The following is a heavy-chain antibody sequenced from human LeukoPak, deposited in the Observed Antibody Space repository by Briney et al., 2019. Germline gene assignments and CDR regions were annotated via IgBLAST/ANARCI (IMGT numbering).Heavy chain of an antibody. V-gene: IGHV3-30*02. Sequence: GGSLRLSCAASGFPFSYYGMYWVRQAPGKVLEWVAFIRYDGNDKFYADSVKGRFAISRDTSRNTLYLQMNSLRAEDTAVYYCAKDLMRDRWFGESWGQGTLVTVSS. CDR1: GFPFSYYG. J-gene: IGHJ5*02. CDR3: AKDLMRDRWFGES. CDR2: IRYDGNDK. D-gene: IGHD3-10*01.